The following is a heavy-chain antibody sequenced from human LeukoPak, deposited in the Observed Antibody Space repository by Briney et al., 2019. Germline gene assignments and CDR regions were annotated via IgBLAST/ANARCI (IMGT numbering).Heavy chain of an antibody. CDR2: IHYSGST. D-gene: IGHD2-15*01. Sequence: TLSLTCTISGGSISSYYWAWIRQPPGKGLEWIGSIHYSGSTYYNPSLQSRVTISIDTSKNQFSLKLRFVTAADTAVYYCARVRCSGGSCPYYYYYYYMDVWGKGTTVTVSS. CDR1: GGSISSYY. V-gene: IGHV4-39*07. J-gene: IGHJ6*03. CDR3: ARVRCSGGSCPYYYYYYYMDV.